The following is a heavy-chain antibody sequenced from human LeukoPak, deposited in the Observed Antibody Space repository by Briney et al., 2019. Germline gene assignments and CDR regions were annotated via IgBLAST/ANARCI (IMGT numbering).Heavy chain of an antibody. CDR3: AHSPQQLGYYYYYYMDV. D-gene: IGHD6-13*01. V-gene: IGHV2-5*01. J-gene: IGHJ6*03. CDR2: IYWNDDK. CDR1: GFSLSTSGVG. Sequence: SGPTLVNPTQTLTLTCTFSGFSLSTSGVGVGWIRQPPGKALEWLALIYWNDDKRYSPSLKSRLTITKDTSKNQVVLTMTNMDPVDTATYYCAHSPQQLGYYYYYYMDVWGKGTTVTVSS.